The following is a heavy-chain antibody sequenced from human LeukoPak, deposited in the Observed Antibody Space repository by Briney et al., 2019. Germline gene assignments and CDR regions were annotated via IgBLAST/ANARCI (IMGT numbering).Heavy chain of an antibody. CDR3: ASSTSINY. Sequence: GGSLRLSCAASGFTFSSYGMHWVRQAPGKGLEWVAVISYDGSNKYYADSVKGRFTISRDNAKNSLYLQMNSLRAEDTAVYYCASSTSINYWGQGTLVTVSS. V-gene: IGHV3-30*03. CDR1: GFTFSSYG. J-gene: IGHJ4*02. CDR2: ISYDGSNK. D-gene: IGHD1-14*01.